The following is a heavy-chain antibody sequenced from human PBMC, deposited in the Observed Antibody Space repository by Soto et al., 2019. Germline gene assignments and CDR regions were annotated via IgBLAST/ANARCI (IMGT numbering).Heavy chain of an antibody. D-gene: IGHD2-15*01. V-gene: IGHV3-48*02. CDR3: ATPLYCSGGSCGYWYFDL. CDR1: GFTFSSCS. Sequence: GGSLRLSCAASGFTFSSCSMNWVRQAPGKGLEWVSYISSSSSTIYYADSVKGRFTISRDNAKNSLYLQMNSLRDEDTAVYYCATPLYCSGGSCGYWYFDLWGRGTLVTVSS. CDR2: ISSSSSTI. J-gene: IGHJ2*01.